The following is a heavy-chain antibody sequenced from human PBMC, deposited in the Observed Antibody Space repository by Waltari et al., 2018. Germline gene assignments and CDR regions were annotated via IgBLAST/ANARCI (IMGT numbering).Heavy chain of an antibody. D-gene: IGHD5-12*01. CDR1: GDSISSSNYS. V-gene: IGHV4-39*01. Sequence: QLQLQESGPGLVKPSETLSLSCSVSGDSISSSNYSWGWIRQPPGKGLGWISSVYYSGTTYYNPSLKSRVTISADTSRNQFYLRLTSVTATDTAVYYCARSSAGMPRWLGDYWGQGILVTVSS. J-gene: IGHJ4*02. CDR2: VYYSGTT. CDR3: ARSSAGMPRWLGDY.